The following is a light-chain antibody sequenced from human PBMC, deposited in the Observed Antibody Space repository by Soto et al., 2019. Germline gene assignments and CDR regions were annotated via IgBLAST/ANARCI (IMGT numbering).Light chain of an antibody. CDR2: EAS. Sequence: DIQMTQSPSTLSASVGDRVTITCRASQSINYWLAWYQQKPGKAPKLLIYEASRLESGVPSRFSGSGSGTEFTLTISSLQPDDFATYFCQQYNSFSGTFGQGTKVEVK. CDR1: QSINYW. CDR3: QQYNSFSGT. V-gene: IGKV1-5*03. J-gene: IGKJ1*01.